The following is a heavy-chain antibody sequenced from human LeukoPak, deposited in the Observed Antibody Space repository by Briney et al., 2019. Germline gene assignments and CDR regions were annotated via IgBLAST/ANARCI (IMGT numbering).Heavy chain of an antibody. D-gene: IGHD2-15*01. CDR1: GYTFTNYY. J-gene: IGHJ4*02. V-gene: IGHV1-2*02. CDR3: STEDKYCSGANCGKY. CDR2: IVPDSGGA. Sequence: ASVTVSCKTSGYTFTNYYVHWVRQAPGQGLEWMGYIVPDSGGADYDQKFQGRVTMTRDKSISTVYMEPSSLRSDDTAVHYCSTEDKYCSGANCGKYWGQGTLVTVSS.